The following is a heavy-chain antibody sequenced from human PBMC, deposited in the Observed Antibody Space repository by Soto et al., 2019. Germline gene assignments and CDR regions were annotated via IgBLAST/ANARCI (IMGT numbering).Heavy chain of an antibody. CDR1: GGSISSYY. V-gene: IGHV4-59*01. CDR2: IYYSGST. J-gene: IGHJ6*02. D-gene: IGHD2-8*01. Sequence: QVQLQESGPGLVKPSETLSLTCTVSGGSISSYYWSWIRQPPGKGLEWIGYIYYSGSTNYNPSLQTRSTISVDSSKYQFTLKLSSVTASDTAVYYCARDIMGTNYYYYGMDVWGQGTTVTVSS. CDR3: ARDIMGTNYYYYGMDV.